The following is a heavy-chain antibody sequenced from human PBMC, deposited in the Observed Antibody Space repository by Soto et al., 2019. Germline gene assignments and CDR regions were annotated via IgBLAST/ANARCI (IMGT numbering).Heavy chain of an antibody. V-gene: IGHV2-5*02. D-gene: IGHD2-2*01. CDR1: GFSLSTSGVG. CDR2: IYWDDDK. Sequence: SGPTLVKPTQTLTLTCTFSGFSLSTSGVGVGWIRQPPGKALEWLALIYWDDDKRYSPSLKSRLTITKDTSKNQVVLTMTNMDPVDTATYYCAHSDCSSTSCYAGDWFDPWGQGTLVTVSS. J-gene: IGHJ5*02. CDR3: AHSDCSSTSCYAGDWFDP.